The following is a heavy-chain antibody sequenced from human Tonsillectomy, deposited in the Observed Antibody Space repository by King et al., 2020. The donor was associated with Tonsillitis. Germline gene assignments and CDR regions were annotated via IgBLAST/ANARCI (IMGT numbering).Heavy chain of an antibody. Sequence: QLVQSGAEVKKPGASVKVSCKASGYTFTDYYIHWVRQAPGQGLEWMGWINPNSGATNYAQMFQGRVTMTRDTSISTAYMELSSLRSDDTAVYYCGRVDWGSSIYYWGQGTLVTVSS. CDR1: GYTFTDYY. D-gene: IGHD7-27*01. CDR3: GRVDWGSSIYY. V-gene: IGHV1-2*02. CDR2: INPNSGAT. J-gene: IGHJ4*02.